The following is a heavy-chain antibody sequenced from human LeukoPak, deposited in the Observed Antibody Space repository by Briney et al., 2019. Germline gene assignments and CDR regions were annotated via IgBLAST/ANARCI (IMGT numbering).Heavy chain of an antibody. Sequence: ASVKVSCKASGYTFTSYGISWVRQAPGQGLEWMGWISAYNGNTNYAQKLQGRVTMTTDTSTSTAYMELRSLRSDDTAVYYCARGGRITIFGVVNPDYYFDYWGQGTLVTVSS. CDR3: ARGGRITIFGVVNPDYYFDY. J-gene: IGHJ4*02. V-gene: IGHV1-18*01. D-gene: IGHD3-3*01. CDR1: GYTFTSYG. CDR2: ISAYNGNT.